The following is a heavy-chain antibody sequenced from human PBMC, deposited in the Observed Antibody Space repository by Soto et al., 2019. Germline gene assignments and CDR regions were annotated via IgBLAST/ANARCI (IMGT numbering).Heavy chain of an antibody. CDR1: GFTFSSHS. CDR3: ARDPGKYCSSTSCRYGTFYYYGMDV. V-gene: IGHV3-48*02. Sequence: PGGSLRLSCAASGFTFSSHSMNWVRQAPGKGLEWVSYISSGSSTIYYADSVKGRFTISRDNAKNSLYLQMNSLRDEDTAVYYCARDPGKYCSSTSCRYGTFYYYGMDVWGQGTTVTVSS. D-gene: IGHD2-2*01. J-gene: IGHJ6*02. CDR2: ISSGSSTI.